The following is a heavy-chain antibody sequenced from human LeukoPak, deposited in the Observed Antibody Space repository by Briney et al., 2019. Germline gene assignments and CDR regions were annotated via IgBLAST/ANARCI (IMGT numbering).Heavy chain of an antibody. CDR2: INPSGGST. J-gene: IGHJ4*02. Sequence: ASVKVSCKASGYTFTSYYMHWVRQAPGQGLDWLGIINPSGGSTSYAQKFQGRVTMTRDTSTSTVYMELSSLRSEDTAVYYCARAEEMATITDYWGQGTLVTVSS. D-gene: IGHD5-24*01. V-gene: IGHV1-46*01. CDR3: ARAEEMATITDY. CDR1: GYTFTSYY.